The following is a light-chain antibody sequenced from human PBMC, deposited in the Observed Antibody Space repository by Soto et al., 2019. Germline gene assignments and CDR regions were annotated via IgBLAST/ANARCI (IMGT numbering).Light chain of an antibody. J-gene: IGKJ5*01. CDR3: QQYENLPTIT. CDR1: QDIRNY. CDR2: EAS. V-gene: IGKV1-33*01. Sequence: DIQMTKSPSSLSASVGDRVTITCQASQDIRNYLNWYQQKPGKSPKLLIYEASNLETGSPSRFSGSGSGTDLTFTISSLQPEDIATYYCQQYENLPTITFGQWTRLEIK.